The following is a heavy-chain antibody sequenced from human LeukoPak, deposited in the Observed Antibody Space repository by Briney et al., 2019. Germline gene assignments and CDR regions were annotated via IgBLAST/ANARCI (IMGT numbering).Heavy chain of an antibody. D-gene: IGHD5-18*01. CDR2: ISGGGTT. V-gene: IGHV3-23*01. J-gene: IGHJ4*02. CDR1: GFTFSAFA. Sequence: PGGSLRISCAASGFTFSAFAMGWVRQVPEKGLEWVSYISGGGTTYYRDSVKGRFTISRDNSRNTLYLQMNSLRAEDTAIYYCAISREYSYGHPYYFDYWGQGTLVTVSS. CDR3: AISREYSYGHPYYFDY.